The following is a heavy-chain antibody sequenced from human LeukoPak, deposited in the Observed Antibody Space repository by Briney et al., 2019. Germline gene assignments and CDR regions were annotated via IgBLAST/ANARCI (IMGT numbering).Heavy chain of an antibody. V-gene: IGHV4-38-2*01. CDR1: GYSISSGYY. J-gene: IGHJ4*02. CDR2: IYHSGST. D-gene: IGHD3-3*01. CDR3: ARLWFLEWLFDY. Sequence: SETLSLTCAVSGYSISSGYYWGWIRPPPGKGLEWIGSIYHSGSTYYTPSLKSRVTISVDTSKNQFSLKLSSVTAADTAVYYCARLWFLEWLFDYWGQGTLVTVSS.